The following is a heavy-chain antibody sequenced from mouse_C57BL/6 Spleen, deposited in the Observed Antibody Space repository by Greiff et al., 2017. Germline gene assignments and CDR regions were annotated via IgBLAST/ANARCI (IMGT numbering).Heavy chain of an antibody. Sequence: VQLKESGPGLVAPSQSLSITCTVSGFSLTSYGVHWVRQPPGKGLEWLVVIWSDGSTTYNSALKSRLSINKDNSKSQVYLKMNSIQTDDTAMYYCARQSLYYGCSYCFDYWGQGTTLTVSA. CDR3: ARQSLYYGCSYCFDY. D-gene: IGHD1-1*01. V-gene: IGHV2-6-1*01. CDR1: GFSLTSYG. J-gene: IGHJ2*01. CDR2: IWSDGST.